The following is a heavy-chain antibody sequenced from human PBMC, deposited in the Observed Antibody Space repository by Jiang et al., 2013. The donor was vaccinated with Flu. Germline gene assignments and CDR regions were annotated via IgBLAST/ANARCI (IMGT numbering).Heavy chain of an antibody. J-gene: IGHJ4*02. CDR2: LWYDGTYI. V-gene: IGHV3-33*01. D-gene: IGHD5-18*01. CDR1: GFTFGSYG. Sequence: QLLESGGRRGPAWRSLRLSCTASGFTFGSYGMLWVRQAPGKGLEWVAMLWYDGTYIRYGDSVKGRFTISRDNPRNTLYLQMNSLRAEDTAVYYCARDGDSYGRSDFWGQGTLVTVSS. CDR3: ARDGDSYGRSDF.